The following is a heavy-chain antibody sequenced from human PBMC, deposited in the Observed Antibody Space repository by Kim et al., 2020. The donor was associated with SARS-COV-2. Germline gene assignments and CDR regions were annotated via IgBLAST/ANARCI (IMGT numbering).Heavy chain of an antibody. CDR1: RFTFSSYA. CDR2: ITGSGGGT. D-gene: IGHD2-15*01. Sequence: GGSLRLSCAASRFTFSSYAMGWVRQAPGKGLEWVSGITGSGGGTYYADSVKGRFTISRDNSKKTLFLQMNSLRAEDTAVYYCAKMLSSGGSCFDYWGQGTLVTVSS. J-gene: IGHJ4*02. CDR3: AKMLSSGGSCFDY. V-gene: IGHV3-23*01.